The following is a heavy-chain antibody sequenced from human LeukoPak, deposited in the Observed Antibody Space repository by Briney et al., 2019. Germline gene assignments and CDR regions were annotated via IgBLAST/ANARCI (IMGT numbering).Heavy chain of an antibody. J-gene: IGHJ3*01. CDR1: GFTLSRYW. D-gene: IGHD1-20*01. V-gene: IGHV3-74*03. CDR3: TLGYDWDAPDELDV. CDR2: INGDGRTA. Sequence: GGSLRLSCAASGFTLSRYWMHWVRQAPGKGLVWVSRINGDGRTAKYADWVKGRFTTSTDNAKNTLYLQMNSLRGEDTAVYYCTLGYDWDAPDELDVWGQGKVVTVSS.